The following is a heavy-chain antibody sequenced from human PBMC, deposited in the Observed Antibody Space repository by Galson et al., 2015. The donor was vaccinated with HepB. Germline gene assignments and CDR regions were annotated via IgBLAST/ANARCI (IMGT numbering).Heavy chain of an antibody. V-gene: IGHV3-48*04. J-gene: IGHJ2*01. CDR3: ARDLTGYSSTWRRYWFFDL. Sequence: SLRLSCAASGFNFSSYSMNWVRQAPGKGLEWVSFISSSSTTIYYADSVKGRFTISRDDAKNSLYLQMNSLRAEDTAVYYCARDLTGYSSTWRRYWFFDLWGRGTLVTVSS. CDR1: GFNFSSYS. CDR2: ISSSSTTI. D-gene: IGHD6-13*01.